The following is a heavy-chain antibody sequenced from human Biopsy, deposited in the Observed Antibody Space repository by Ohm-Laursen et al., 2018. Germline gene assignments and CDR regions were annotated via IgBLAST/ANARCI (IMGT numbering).Heavy chain of an antibody. Sequence: GSSVKVSCKASGFTFTQFFIHWIRQAPGQGLVWMGVVKASDGTKRYAHEFQGRVTMTRDTSTNTAYVELSSLTYEDTATYYCTREADYNFVIEPPGDRWGQGTPVTVSS. D-gene: IGHD5-24*01. V-gene: IGHV1-46*01. CDR2: VKASDGTK. CDR1: GFTFTQFF. J-gene: IGHJ5*02. CDR3: TREADYNFVIEPPGDR.